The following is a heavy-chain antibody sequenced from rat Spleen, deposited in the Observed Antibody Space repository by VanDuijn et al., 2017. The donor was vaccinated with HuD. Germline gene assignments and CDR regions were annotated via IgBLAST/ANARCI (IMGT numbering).Heavy chain of an antibody. CDR1: GFTFSYFP. J-gene: IGHJ4*01. V-gene: IGHV5-20*01. CDR2: ITSGGGGT. D-gene: IGHD1-2*01. Sequence: EVQLVESGGGLVQPGRSLKLSCAASGFTFSYFPMAWVRQTPEKGLEWVASITSGGGGTYYPDSVKGRFTISRDNAENTVYLQMNSLRSEDTATYYCAKDMNYYSTYPFYVMGDWGQGASVTVSS. CDR3: AKDMNYYSTYPFYVMGD.